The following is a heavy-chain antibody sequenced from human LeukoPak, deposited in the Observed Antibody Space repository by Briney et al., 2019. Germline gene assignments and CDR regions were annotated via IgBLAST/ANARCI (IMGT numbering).Heavy chain of an antibody. Sequence: SETLSLTCTVSGGSFSGFDWNWIRQPPGKGLEYIGYIYYSGATNYIPSLNSRVTISVDTSKNQFSLKLNSVTTADTAIYYCARADPYSGYDFDYWGQGTLVTVSS. V-gene: IGHV4-59*01. J-gene: IGHJ4*02. CDR3: ARADPYSGYDFDY. D-gene: IGHD5-12*01. CDR1: GGSFSGFD. CDR2: IYYSGAT.